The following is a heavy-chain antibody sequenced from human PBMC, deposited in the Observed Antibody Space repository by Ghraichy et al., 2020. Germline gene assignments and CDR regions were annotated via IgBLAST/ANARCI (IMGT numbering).Heavy chain of an antibody. CDR3: ARGDYGDYPLDV. CDR1: GYSFTSYD. J-gene: IGHJ6*04. V-gene: IGHV1-8*02. D-gene: IGHD4-17*01. Sequence: ASVKVSCKASGYSFTSYDINWVRQATGQGLEWMGWMNPNSGNTGYAQKFQGRVTMTRNTSISTAYMELSSLRSEDTAVYYCARGDYGDYPLDVWGKGNTVTVSS. CDR2: MNPNSGNT.